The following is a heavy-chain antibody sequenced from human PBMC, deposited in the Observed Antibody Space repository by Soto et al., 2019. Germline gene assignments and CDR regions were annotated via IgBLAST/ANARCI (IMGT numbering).Heavy chain of an antibody. Sequence: QVQLVESGGGVVQPGRSLRLSCAASGFTFSSYAMHWVRQAPGKGLEWVAVISYDGSNKYYADSVKGRFTISRDNSKNTLYLQMNSLRAEDTAVYYCASDRSLRLDYWGQGTLVTVSS. CDR2: ISYDGSNK. CDR3: ASDRSLRLDY. J-gene: IGHJ4*02. D-gene: IGHD6-19*01. V-gene: IGHV3-30-3*01. CDR1: GFTFSSYA.